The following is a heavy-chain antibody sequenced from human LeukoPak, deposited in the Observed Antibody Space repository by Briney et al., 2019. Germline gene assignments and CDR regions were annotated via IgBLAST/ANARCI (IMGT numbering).Heavy chain of an antibody. V-gene: IGHV4-59*01. D-gene: IGHD1-26*01. CDR2: IYYSGST. J-gene: IGHJ5*02. CDR1: GGSISSYY. CDR3: ARVGEYSGSENWFDP. Sequence: SETLSLTCTASGGSISSYYWSWIRQPPGKGLEWIGYIYYSGSTNYNPSLKSRVTISVDTSKNQFSLKLSSVTAADTAVYYCARVGEYSGSENWFDPWGQGTLVTVSS.